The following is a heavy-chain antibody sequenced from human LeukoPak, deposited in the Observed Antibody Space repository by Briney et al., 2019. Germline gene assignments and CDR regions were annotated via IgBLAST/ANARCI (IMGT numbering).Heavy chain of an antibody. Sequence: GGSLRLSCAASGFTFSTYGMSWVRQAPGKGLEWVSTITGSGDRTYNADSLKGRFTISRDNFKNTLYLQMNSLTPEDTAVYYCTKDRMGAIIFFDYWGQGTLVTVS. J-gene: IGHJ4*02. D-gene: IGHD1-26*01. CDR3: TKDRMGAIIFFDY. V-gene: IGHV3-23*01. CDR1: GFTFSTYG. CDR2: ITGSGDRT.